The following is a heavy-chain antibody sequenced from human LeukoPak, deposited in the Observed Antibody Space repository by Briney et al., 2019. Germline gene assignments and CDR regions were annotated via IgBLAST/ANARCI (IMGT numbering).Heavy chain of an antibody. CDR1: GYTFTGYY. V-gene: IGHV1-2*02. CDR3: ARDSGYYYYMDV. Sequence: GASLKVSCTASGYTFTGYYIHWVRQAPGQGLEWMGWINPNSGGTNSAQKFQGRVTMTRDTSISTAYMELSRLRSDDTAVYYCARDSGYYYYMDVWGKGTTVTVSS. J-gene: IGHJ6*03. D-gene: IGHD7-27*01. CDR2: INPNSGGT.